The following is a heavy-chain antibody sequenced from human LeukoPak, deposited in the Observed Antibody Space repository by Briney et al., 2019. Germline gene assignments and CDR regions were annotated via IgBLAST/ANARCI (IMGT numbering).Heavy chain of an antibody. V-gene: IGHV4-59*01. CDR1: GGSISSYY. D-gene: IGHD2-15*01. CDR2: IYYSGST. J-gene: IGHJ4*02. CDR3: ARSASPRWFDY. Sequence: SETLSLTXTVSGGSISSYYWSWIRQPPGKGLEWIGYIYYSGSTDYNPSLKSRVTISVDTSKNQFSLKLSSVTAADTAVYYCARSASPRWFDYWGQGTLVTVSS.